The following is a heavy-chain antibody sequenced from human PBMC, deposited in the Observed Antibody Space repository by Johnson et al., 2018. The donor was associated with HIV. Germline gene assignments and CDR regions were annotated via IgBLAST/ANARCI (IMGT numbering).Heavy chain of an antibody. J-gene: IGHJ3*01. V-gene: IGHV3-66*02. D-gene: IGHD3-22*01. Sequence: VQLVESGGGVVQPGRSLRLSCAASGFTFSDYYMSWIRQAPGKGLEWVSVIYSGGYTYYADSVKGRFTMSRDDYKNTLFLEMGSLRAEDMAVYYCAIPYYYDSGAYHWGQGTMVTVSS. CDR2: IYSGGYT. CDR1: GFTFSDYY. CDR3: AIPYYYDSGAYH.